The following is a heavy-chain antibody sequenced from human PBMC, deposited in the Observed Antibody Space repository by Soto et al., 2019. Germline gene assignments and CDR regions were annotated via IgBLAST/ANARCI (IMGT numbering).Heavy chain of an antibody. Sequence: QVQLVQSGAEVKKPGASVKVSCKASGYTFTSYGISWVRQAPGQGLEWMGWISAYNGNTNYAQKLQGRVTMTTDTSTSTAYMELRSLRSDDTAVYYCARDQSDIVLVPAFTWFDPRGQGTLVTVSS. CDR1: GYTFTSYG. J-gene: IGHJ5*02. CDR2: ISAYNGNT. D-gene: IGHD2-2*01. CDR3: ARDQSDIVLVPAFTWFDP. V-gene: IGHV1-18*01.